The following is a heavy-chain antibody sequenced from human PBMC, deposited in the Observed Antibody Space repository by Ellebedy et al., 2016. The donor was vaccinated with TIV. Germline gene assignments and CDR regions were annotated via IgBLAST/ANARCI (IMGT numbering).Heavy chain of an antibody. Sequence: AASVKVSCKASGGSFNNYAISWVRQAPGQGLEWMGGIVPLFNAPNYAQKFQGRVTMTTDTSTNTAFMELRSLRSDDTAVYYCSKNRDSGSDDSFDIWGQGTMVSVSS. CDR2: IVPLFNAP. CDR1: GGSFNNYA. J-gene: IGHJ3*02. CDR3: SKNRDSGSDDSFDI. D-gene: IGHD2/OR15-2a*01. V-gene: IGHV1-69*05.